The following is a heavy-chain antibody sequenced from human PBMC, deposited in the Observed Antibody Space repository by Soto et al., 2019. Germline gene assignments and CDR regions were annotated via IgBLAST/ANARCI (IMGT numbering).Heavy chain of an antibody. D-gene: IGHD4-4*01. V-gene: IGHV4-39*01. CDR1: GGSISISTYY. J-gene: IGHJ6*03. CDR3: AGAHQSTVSPYYYYYLDV. CDR2: VYYSGDT. Sequence: QLQLQESGPGLVKPSETLSLTCTVSGGSISISTYYWIWIRQPPGRGLEWIGSVYYSGDTNYNPSLRSRVTVSSDPSRNQFSLRLSSVTAADTAVYYCAGAHQSTVSPYYYYYLDVWGKGTTVSVSS.